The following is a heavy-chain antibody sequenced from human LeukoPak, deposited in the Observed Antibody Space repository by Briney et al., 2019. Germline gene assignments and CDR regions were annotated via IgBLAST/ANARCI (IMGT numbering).Heavy chain of an antibody. CDR1: GYSMRSGYY. V-gene: IGHV4-38-2*02. D-gene: IGHD2-2*01. Sequence: PSETLSLTCTVSGYSMRSGYYWGWIRLAPGKGLEWIGSIYHSGSTYYNLSLRRRVIMSVDTSKNQFSLKVNSVTAADTAIYSCARSHIVVVPAGRGSRYFYMDVWGRGTTVAVSS. CDR3: ARSHIVVVPAGRGSRYFYMDV. CDR2: IYHSGST. J-gene: IGHJ6*03.